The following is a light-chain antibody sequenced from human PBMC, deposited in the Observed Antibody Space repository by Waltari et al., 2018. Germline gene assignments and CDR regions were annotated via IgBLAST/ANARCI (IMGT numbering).Light chain of an antibody. V-gene: IGLV2-8*01. CDR3: SSYAGSNTYV. J-gene: IGLJ1*01. Sequence: QSALTQPPSASGSPGQPVTISCAGTSSHVGDYNFVSCYQQHPGKAPTLIIYEVSKRPSGGPDRFSGSKSGNTASLTVSGLQTEDEADYYCSSYAGSNTYVFGTGTKVTVL. CDR2: EVS. CDR1: SSHVGDYNF.